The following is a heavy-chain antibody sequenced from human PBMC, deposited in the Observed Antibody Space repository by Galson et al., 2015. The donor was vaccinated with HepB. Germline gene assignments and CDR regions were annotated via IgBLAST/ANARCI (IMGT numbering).Heavy chain of an antibody. J-gene: IGHJ3*02. Sequence: SLRLSCAASGFTVSSNYMSWVRQAPGKGLEWVSVIYSGGSTYYADSVKGRFTISRDNSKNTLYHQMNSLRTEDTAVYYCARGGVYCSSTSCYGHDAFDIWGQGTMVTVSS. V-gene: IGHV3-53*01. D-gene: IGHD2-2*01. CDR1: GFTVSSNY. CDR3: ARGGVYCSSTSCYGHDAFDI. CDR2: IYSGGST.